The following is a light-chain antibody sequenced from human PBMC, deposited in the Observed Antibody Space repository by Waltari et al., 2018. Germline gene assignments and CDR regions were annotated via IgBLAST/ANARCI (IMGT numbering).Light chain of an antibody. V-gene: IGKV1-33*01. CDR2: DAT. Sequence: DIQMTQFPSSLSASVGDRVTITCQASQAISNHLNWYQHKPGKAPELLIFDATNLETGVPSRFRGSGSGTDFTLTIPSLQPEEYATYYCQQYDNLASFGGGTKVEIK. CDR1: QAISNH. CDR3: QQYDNLAS. J-gene: IGKJ4*01.